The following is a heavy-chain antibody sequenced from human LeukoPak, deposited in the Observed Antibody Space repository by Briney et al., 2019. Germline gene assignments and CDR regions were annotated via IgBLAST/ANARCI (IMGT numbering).Heavy chain of an antibody. CDR2: IKSKTDGGTT. Sequence: GGSLRLSCAASGFTFSNAWMNWVRQAPGKGLEWVGRIKSKTDGGTTDYAAPVKGRFTISRDDSKNTLYLQMNSLRAEDTAVYYCAGGILLGYCSSTSCSGPDYYYGMDVWGQGTTVTVSS. J-gene: IGHJ6*02. D-gene: IGHD2-2*01. CDR3: AGGILLGYCSSTSCSGPDYYYGMDV. V-gene: IGHV3-15*07. CDR1: GFTFSNAW.